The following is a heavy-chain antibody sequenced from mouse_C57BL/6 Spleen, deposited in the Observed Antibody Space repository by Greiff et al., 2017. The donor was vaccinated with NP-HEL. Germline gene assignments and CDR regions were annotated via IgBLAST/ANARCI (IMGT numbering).Heavy chain of an antibody. CDR3: ARHSSGDGDY. CDR2: INPNTGGT. V-gene: IGHV1-42*01. Sequence: VQLQQSGPELVKPGASVKISCKASGYSFTGYYMNWVKQSPEKSLEWIGEINPNTGGTTYNQKFKAKATLTVDKTSSTAYMQLKSLTSEEAAVYYCARHSSGDGDYWGQGTTLTVSS. CDR1: GYSFTGYY. J-gene: IGHJ2*01. D-gene: IGHD3-2*02.